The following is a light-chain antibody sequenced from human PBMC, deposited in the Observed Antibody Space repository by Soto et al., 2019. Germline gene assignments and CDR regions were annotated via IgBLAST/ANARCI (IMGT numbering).Light chain of an antibody. CDR2: AAS. CDR1: QSVSGW. J-gene: IGKJ3*01. V-gene: IGKV1-39*01. Sequence: DIQMTQSPSTLSASVGDTVTVTCRASQSVSGWLAWYQQKPGKAPKLLIFAASNLQSGVPSRFSGSGSGTDFTLTISSLQPEDFATYYCQESYNTLTFTLGPGTKVDIK. CDR3: QESYNTLTFT.